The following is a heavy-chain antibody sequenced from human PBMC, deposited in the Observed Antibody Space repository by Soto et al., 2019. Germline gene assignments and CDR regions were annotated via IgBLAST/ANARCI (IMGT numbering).Heavy chain of an antibody. D-gene: IGHD2-2*02. V-gene: IGHV1-58*01. J-gene: IGHJ4*02. CDR2: MVVGSGNT. CDR1: GFTFSSSA. CDR3: AADINCRSTSCFTYNFDH. Sequence: SVKVSFKASGFTFSSSALQLVRQARGQRLEWIGWMVVGSGNTNYAQKFQERVTITRDMSTSTAYMELSSLRSEDTAVYYCAADINCRSTSCFTYNFDHWGQGTMVTVSS.